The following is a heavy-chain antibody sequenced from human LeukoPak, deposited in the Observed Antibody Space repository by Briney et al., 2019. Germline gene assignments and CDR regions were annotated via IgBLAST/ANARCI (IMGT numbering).Heavy chain of an antibody. J-gene: IGHJ6*02. V-gene: IGHV1-18*01. Sequence: GASLKLSCKASGYTFTSYGISWVRQAPGKGLEWMGCISAYSSNKNYAHNLKGRVTMTTDTYTNTAYMEMSSLRADDTAVYFCARKERFSRLRYVRGDYNYGMDVWGQGTTATVSS. D-gene: IGHD1-1*01. CDR2: ISAYSSNK. CDR1: GYTFTSYG. CDR3: ARKERFSRLRYVRGDYNYGMDV.